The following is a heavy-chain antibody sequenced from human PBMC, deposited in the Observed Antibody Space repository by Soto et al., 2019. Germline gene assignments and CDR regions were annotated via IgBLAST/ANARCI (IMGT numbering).Heavy chain of an antibody. CDR3: VKGEYYYDSSGYYPFDY. V-gene: IGHV3-64D*06. D-gene: IGHD3-22*01. CDR1: RLTFSVYS. CDR2: ISTNGGST. Sequence: RLSCSASRLTFSVYSMHWDSQTPERRQEYVSSISTNGGSTDYADSVKGRFTISRDNSKNTVYLQMSSLRVEDTAVYYCVKGEYYYDSSGYYPFDYWGQGTLVTVSS. J-gene: IGHJ4*02.